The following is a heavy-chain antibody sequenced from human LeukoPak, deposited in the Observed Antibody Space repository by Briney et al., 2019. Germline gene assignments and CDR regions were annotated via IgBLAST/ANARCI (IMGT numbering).Heavy chain of an antibody. V-gene: IGHV3-33*01. CDR3: ARDLGILTGLAYYYYGMDV. CDR2: IWYDGSNK. D-gene: IGHD3-9*01. CDR1: GFTFSSYG. Sequence: PGGSLRLSCAASGFTFSSYGMHWVRQAPGKGLEWAAVIWYDGSNKYYADSVKGRFTISRDNSKNTLYLQMNSLRAEDTAVYYCARDLGILTGLAYYYYGMDVWGQGTTVTVSS. J-gene: IGHJ6*02.